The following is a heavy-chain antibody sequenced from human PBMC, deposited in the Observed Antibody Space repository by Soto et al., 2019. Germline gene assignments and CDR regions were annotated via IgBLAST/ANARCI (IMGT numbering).Heavy chain of an antibody. CDR1: GFTFSSYA. Sequence: LRLSCAASGFTFSSYAMSWVRRAPGKGLEWVSAISGSGGSTYYADSVKGRFTISRDNSKNTLYLQMNSLRAEDTAVYYCAKDILTRIAAAGTSWFDPWGQGTLVTVSS. J-gene: IGHJ5*02. D-gene: IGHD6-13*01. CDR3: AKDILTRIAAAGTSWFDP. V-gene: IGHV3-23*01. CDR2: ISGSGGST.